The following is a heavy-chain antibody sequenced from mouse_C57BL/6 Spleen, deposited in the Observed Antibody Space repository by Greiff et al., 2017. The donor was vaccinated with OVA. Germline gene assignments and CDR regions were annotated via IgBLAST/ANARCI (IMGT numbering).Heavy chain of an antibody. V-gene: IGHV1-52*01. D-gene: IGHD2-3*01. CDR1: GYTFTSYW. CDR2: IDPSDSET. Sequence: QVQLQQPGAELVRPGSSVKLSCKASGYTFTSYWMHWVKQRPIQGLEWIGNIDPSDSETHYNQKFKDKATLTVDKSSSTAYMQLSSLTSEDSAVYYCAKDGYYSYAMDYGGQGTSFTVSS. CDR3: AKDGYYSYAMDY. J-gene: IGHJ4*01.